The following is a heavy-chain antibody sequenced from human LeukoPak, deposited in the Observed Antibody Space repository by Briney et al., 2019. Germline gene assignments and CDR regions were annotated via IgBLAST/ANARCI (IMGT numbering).Heavy chain of an antibody. CDR3: AAGEYYYDSSGYYGY. V-gene: IGHV3-23*01. CDR2: ISGSGGST. Sequence: GGSLRLSCAASGFTFSSYAMSWVRQAPGKGLEWVSAISGSGGSTYYADSVKGRFTISRDNSKNTLYLQMNSLRAEDTAVYYCAAGEYYYDSSGYYGYWGQGTLATVSS. D-gene: IGHD3-22*01. CDR1: GFTFSSYA. J-gene: IGHJ4*02.